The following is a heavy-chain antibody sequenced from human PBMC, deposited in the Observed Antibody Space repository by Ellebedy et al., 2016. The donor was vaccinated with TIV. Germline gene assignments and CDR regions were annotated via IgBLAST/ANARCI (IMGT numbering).Heavy chain of an antibody. J-gene: IGHJ6*02. Sequence: SQTLSLTCXVYGGSFSGYYWSWIRQPPGKGLEWIGEINHSGSTNYNPSLKSRVTISVDTSKNQFSLKLSSVTAADTAVYYCARGLWDYDSSGYYPDVWGQGTTVTVSS. CDR3: ARGLWDYDSSGYYPDV. V-gene: IGHV4-34*01. CDR2: INHSGST. CDR1: GGSFSGYY. D-gene: IGHD3-22*01.